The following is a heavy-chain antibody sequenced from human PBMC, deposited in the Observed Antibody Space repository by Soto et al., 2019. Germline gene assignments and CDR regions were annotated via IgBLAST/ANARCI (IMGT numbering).Heavy chain of an antibody. D-gene: IGHD3-22*01. CDR2: IIPIFGTA. CDR3: ARDTDYDSSGPYDAFDI. V-gene: IGHV1-69*12. J-gene: IGHJ3*02. Sequence: QVQLVQSGAEVKKPGSSVKVSCKASGGTFSSYAISWVRQAPGQGLEWMGGIIPIFGTASYAQKFQGRVTITADESTRTAYMALSSLRSEDTAVYYCARDTDYDSSGPYDAFDIWGQGTMVTVSS. CDR1: GGTFSSYA.